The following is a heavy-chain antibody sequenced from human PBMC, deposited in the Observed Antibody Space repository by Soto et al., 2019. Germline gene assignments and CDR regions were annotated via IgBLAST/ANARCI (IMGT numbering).Heavy chain of an antibody. D-gene: IGHD2-15*01. CDR2: IWYDGSNK. V-gene: IGHV3-33*01. Sequence: GGSLILSCAASGFTFSSYGMHWVRQAPGKGLEWVAVIWYDGSNKYYADSVKGRFTISRDNSKNTLYLQMNSLRAEDTAVYYCAREVVAATINWFDPWGQGTLVTVSS. CDR1: GFTFSSYG. J-gene: IGHJ5*02. CDR3: AREVVAATINWFDP.